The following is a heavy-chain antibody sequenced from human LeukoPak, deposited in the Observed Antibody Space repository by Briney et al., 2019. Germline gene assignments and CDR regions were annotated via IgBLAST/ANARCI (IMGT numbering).Heavy chain of an antibody. CDR1: GYRFTSYW. CDR3: ARQTTTEARGDY. D-gene: IGHD4-17*01. V-gene: IGHV5-51*01. CDR2: IYPGDSDT. J-gene: IGHJ4*02. Sequence: GESLKISCKGSGYRFTSYWIGWVRQMPGKGLEWMGIIYPGDSDTRYSPSFQGHVTISADKSISTAYLQWSSLKTSDTAMYYCARQTTTEARGDYWGQGTLVTVSS.